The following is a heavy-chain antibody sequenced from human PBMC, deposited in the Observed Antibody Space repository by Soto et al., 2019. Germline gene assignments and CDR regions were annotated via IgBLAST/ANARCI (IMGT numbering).Heavy chain of an antibody. D-gene: IGHD6-6*01. Sequence: PGGSLSLSCAVSGFSFSRYEMNWVRQAPGKGMEWVGYISSGGSTINYADKVKERFTITRDNAKNTLYLQMSSLRAEDTAVYYCARDSYAARANWYFDLWGRGTLVTVSS. CDR2: ISSGGSTI. J-gene: IGHJ2*01. CDR3: ARDSYAARANWYFDL. V-gene: IGHV3-48*03. CDR1: GFSFSRYE.